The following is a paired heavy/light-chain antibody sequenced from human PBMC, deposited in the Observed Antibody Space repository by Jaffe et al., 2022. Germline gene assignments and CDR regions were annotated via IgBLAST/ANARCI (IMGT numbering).Heavy chain of an antibody. CDR2: INPSGGST. D-gene: IGHD2-15*01. CDR3: AREFGYCSGGSCLYNWFDP. CDR1: GYTFTSYY. V-gene: IGHV1-46*01. Sequence: QVQLVQSGAEVKKPGASVKVSCKASGYTFTSYYMHWVRQAPGQGLEWMGIINPSGGSTSYAQKFQGRVTMTRDTSTSTVYMELSSLRSEDTAVYYCAREFGYCSGGSCLYNWFDPWGQGTLVTVSS. J-gene: IGHJ5*02.
Light chain of an antibody. J-gene: IGLJ2*01. CDR3: NSRDSSGNHLDRV. CDR1: SLRSYY. Sequence: SSELTQDPAVSVALGQTVRITCQGDSLRSYYASWYQQKPGQAPVLVIYGKNNRPSGIPDRFSGSSSGNTASLTITGAQAEDEADYYCNSRDSSGNHLDRVFGGGTKLTVL. CDR2: GKN. V-gene: IGLV3-19*01.